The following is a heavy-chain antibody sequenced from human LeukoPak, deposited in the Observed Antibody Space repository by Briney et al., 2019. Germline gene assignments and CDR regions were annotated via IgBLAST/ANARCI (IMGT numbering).Heavy chain of an antibody. J-gene: IGHJ4*02. V-gene: IGHV1-18*01. CDR2: ISACNGNT. CDR1: GYTFTSYG. CDR3: ARVESHSSSRGAYYFDY. Sequence: ASVKVSCKASGYTFTSYGISWVRQAPGQGLEWMGWISACNGNTNYAQKLQGRVTMTRDTSTSTVYMELSSLRSEDTAVYYCARVESHSSSRGAYYFDYWGQGTLVTVSS. D-gene: IGHD6-13*01.